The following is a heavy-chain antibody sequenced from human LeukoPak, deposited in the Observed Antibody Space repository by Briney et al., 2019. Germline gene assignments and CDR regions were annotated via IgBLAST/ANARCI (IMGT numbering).Heavy chain of an antibody. D-gene: IGHD4-17*01. CDR2: IYPNSGGT. CDR3: ARVVGYGDYPFDF. CDR1: GYTFSGHY. V-gene: IGHV1-2*02. J-gene: IGHJ4*02. Sequence: ASVKVSCKTSGYTFSGHYMHWVRQAPGQGLEWMGWIYPNSGGTNYAQKFQGRLTLTRDTSISTAYMQLSRLRSDDTAVYFCARVVGYGDYPFDFWGQGTLVTVS.